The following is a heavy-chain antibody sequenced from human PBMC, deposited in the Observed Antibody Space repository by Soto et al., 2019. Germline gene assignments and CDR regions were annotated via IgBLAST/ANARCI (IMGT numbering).Heavy chain of an antibody. J-gene: IGHJ4*02. Sequence: QVQLVQSGAEVRKPGASVKVSCKASGYAFTGYSIHWVRQAPGQGLEWVGWINPNSGGTNYAQKFQGRVTMTRDTSIYTAYMELSRLRSDDTAVYFCARVLGSYYDSSGYLMGYWGQGTLVTVSS. D-gene: IGHD3-22*01. CDR3: ARVLGSYYDSSGYLMGY. V-gene: IGHV1-2*02. CDR2: INPNSGGT. CDR1: GYAFTGYS.